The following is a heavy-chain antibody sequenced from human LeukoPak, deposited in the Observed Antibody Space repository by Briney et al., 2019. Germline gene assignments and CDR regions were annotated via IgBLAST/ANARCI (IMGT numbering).Heavy chain of an antibody. J-gene: IGHJ4*02. CDR3: AKPAYCSGGSCYSIGYFDY. Sequence: PGGSLRLSCAASGFTFSTSAMSWVRQAPGKGLEWVSGIRSNGATTEYADSVKGRFTISRDNSKNTLYLQMNSLRAEDTAVYYCAKPAYCSGGSCYSIGYFDYWGQGTLVTVSS. CDR2: IRSNGATT. D-gene: IGHD2-15*01. CDR1: GFTFSTSA. V-gene: IGHV3-23*01.